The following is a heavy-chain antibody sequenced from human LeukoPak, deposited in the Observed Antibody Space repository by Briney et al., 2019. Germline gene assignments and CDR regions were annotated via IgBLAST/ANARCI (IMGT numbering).Heavy chain of an antibody. D-gene: IGHD3-22*01. J-gene: IGHJ4*02. CDR3: ARGEPNLNSSGYYTIDY. CDR2: INPNSGGT. V-gene: IGHV1-2*02. Sequence: GASVTVSFTASGYTFTGYYMHWVRQAPGQGLEWMGWINPNSGGTNYAQKFQGRVTMTRDTSISTAYMELSRLRSDDTAVYYCARGEPNLNSSGYYTIDYWGQGTLVTVSS. CDR1: GYTFTGYY.